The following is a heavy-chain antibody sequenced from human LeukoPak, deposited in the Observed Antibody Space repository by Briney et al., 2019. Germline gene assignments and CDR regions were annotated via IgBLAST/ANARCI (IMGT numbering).Heavy chain of an antibody. V-gene: IGHV3-7*01. CDR3: ARDLAYSRLDY. CDR2: INPDGNKK. J-gene: IGHJ4*02. CDR1: GLTFSSSW. Sequence: GGSLRLSCAVSGLTFSSSWMDWVRQAPGKGLEWVASINPDGNKKYSADPVKGRFTISRDNAENSLYLQMNSLRVEDTAFYYCARDLAYSRLDYWGQGMLVTVSS. D-gene: IGHD5-18*01.